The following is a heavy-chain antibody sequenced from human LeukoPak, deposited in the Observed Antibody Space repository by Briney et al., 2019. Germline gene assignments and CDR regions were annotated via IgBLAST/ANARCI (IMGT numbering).Heavy chain of an antibody. CDR2: IKQDGSEK. CDR3: ARASSKQLAGYLPDGFDI. V-gene: IGHV3-7*02. Sequence: GGSLRLSCAASGFTFSSYWMSWVRQAPGKGLEWVANIKQDGSEKYYVDSEKGRFTISRDNAKNSLSLQMNSLRADDAAVYYCARASSKQLAGYLPDGFDIWGQGTMVTVSS. J-gene: IGHJ3*02. CDR1: GFTFSSYW. D-gene: IGHD3-9*01.